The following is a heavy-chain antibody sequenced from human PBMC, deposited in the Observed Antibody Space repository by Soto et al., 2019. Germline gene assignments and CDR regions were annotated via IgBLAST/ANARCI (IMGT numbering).Heavy chain of an antibody. CDR1: GFTFSSYE. CDR2: ISSSGSTI. J-gene: IGHJ4*02. D-gene: IGHD3-22*01. Sequence: GGSLRLSCAASGFTFSSYEMNWVRQAPGKGLEWVSYISSSGSTIYYADSVKGRFTISRDNAKNSLYLQMNSLRAEDTAVYYCARQLTYYYDSSGYYLDYWGQGTLVTVSS. V-gene: IGHV3-48*03. CDR3: ARQLTYYYDSSGYYLDY.